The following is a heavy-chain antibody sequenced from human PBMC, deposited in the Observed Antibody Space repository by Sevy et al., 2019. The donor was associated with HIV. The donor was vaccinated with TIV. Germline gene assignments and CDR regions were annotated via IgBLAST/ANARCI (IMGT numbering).Heavy chain of an antibody. J-gene: IGHJ6*02. CDR2: INHSGST. CDR3: ARASCYYDSSGYYYYYYGMDV. CDR1: GGSFSGYY. Sequence: SESLSLTCAVYGGSFSGYYWSWIRQPPGKGLEWIGEINHSGSTNYNPSLKSRVTISVDTSKNQFSLKLSSVTAADTAVYYCARASCYYDSSGYYYYYYGMDVWGQGTTVTVSS. V-gene: IGHV4-34*01. D-gene: IGHD3-22*01.